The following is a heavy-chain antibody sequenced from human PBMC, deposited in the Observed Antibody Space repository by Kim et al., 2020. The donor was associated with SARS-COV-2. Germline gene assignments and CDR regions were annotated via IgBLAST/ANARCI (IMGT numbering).Heavy chain of an antibody. CDR2: IYYSGST. D-gene: IGHD5-18*01. CDR3: ARQTIGYSYGLYYYYYYGLDV. CDR1: GGSISSSSYY. V-gene: IGHV4-39*01. Sequence: SETLSLTCTVSGGSISSSSYYWGWIRQPPGKGLEWIGSIYYSGSTFYNPSLKSRVTISVDTSKNQFSLKVTSVTAADTAMYYCARQTIGYSYGLYYYYYYGLDVWGQGTTVTVSS. J-gene: IGHJ6*02.